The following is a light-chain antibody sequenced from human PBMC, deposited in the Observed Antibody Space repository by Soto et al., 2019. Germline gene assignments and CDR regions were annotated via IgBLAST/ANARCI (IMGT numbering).Light chain of an antibody. V-gene: IGLV4-69*01. CDR2: LNSDGSH. CDR1: SGHSSYA. J-gene: IGLJ3*02. CDR3: QTWGTGIWV. Sequence: QSVLTQSPSASASLGASVKLTCPLSSGHSSYAIAWHQQQPEKGPRYLMKLNSDGSHSKGDGIPDRFSGSSSGAERYLTISSLQSEDEADYYCQTWGTGIWVFGGGTKVTVL.